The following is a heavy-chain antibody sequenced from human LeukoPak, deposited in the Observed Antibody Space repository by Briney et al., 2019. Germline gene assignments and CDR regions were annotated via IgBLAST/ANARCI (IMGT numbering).Heavy chain of an antibody. J-gene: IGHJ4*02. CDR3: TTEGYYYDSSGYYYYFDY. CDR1: GFTFSNAW. CDR2: IKSKTDGGTT. Sequence: PGGSLRLSCAASGFTFSNAWMSWVRQAPGKGLEWVARIKSKTDGGTTDYAAPVKGRFTISRDDSKNTLYLQMNSLKTEDTAVYYCTTEGYYYDSSGYYYYFDYWGQGTLVTVSS. V-gene: IGHV3-15*01. D-gene: IGHD3-22*01.